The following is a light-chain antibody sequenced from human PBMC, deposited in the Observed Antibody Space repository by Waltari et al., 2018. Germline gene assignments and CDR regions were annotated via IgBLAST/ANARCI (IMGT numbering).Light chain of an antibody. CDR1: QGISSY. CDR2: AGS. J-gene: IGKJ2*01. V-gene: IGKV1-9*01. Sequence: IQLTQSPSSLSASVGDRVTITCRASQGISSYLAWYQQKPGKAPKLLIYAGSTLLNGVPSRFSGGGFGTEFTLTISSLQPDDFATYYCQQANTFPYTCGQGTKVEIK. CDR3: QQANTFPYT.